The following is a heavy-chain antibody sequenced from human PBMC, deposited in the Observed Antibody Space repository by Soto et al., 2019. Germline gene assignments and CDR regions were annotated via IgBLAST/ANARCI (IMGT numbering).Heavy chain of an antibody. CDR3: ARDRLPYCSSTSCSPYGMDV. J-gene: IGHJ6*02. Sequence: GASVKVSCKASGYTFTGYYMHWVRQAPGQGLEWMGWINPNSGGTNYAQKFQGWVTMTRDTSISTAYMGLSRLRSDDTAVYYCARDRLPYCSSTSCSPYGMDVWGQGTTVTVSS. D-gene: IGHD2-2*01. V-gene: IGHV1-2*04. CDR2: INPNSGGT. CDR1: GYTFTGYY.